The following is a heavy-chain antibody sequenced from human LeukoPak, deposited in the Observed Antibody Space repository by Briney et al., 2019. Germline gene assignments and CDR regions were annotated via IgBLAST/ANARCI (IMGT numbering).Heavy chain of an antibody. CDR1: GFPFSTYA. J-gene: IGHJ4*02. D-gene: IGHD6-13*01. CDR3: TKRIAYSSTWAYFDF. V-gene: IGHV3-23*01. Sequence: GGSLRLSCAASGFPFSTYAMSWVRQAPGKGLEWVSFISDSGGDTYYSDSVKGRFTVSRDNSKNTVSLQMNSLRAEDTAVYYCTKRIAYSSTWAYFDFWGQGTLVTVTS. CDR2: ISDSGGDT.